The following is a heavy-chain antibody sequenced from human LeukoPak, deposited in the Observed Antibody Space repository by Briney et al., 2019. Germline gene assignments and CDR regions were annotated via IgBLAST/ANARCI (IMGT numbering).Heavy chain of an antibody. V-gene: IGHV3-21*01. Sequence: PGGSLRLSCAASGFTFSSYSMNWARQAPGKGLEWVSSISSSSSYIYYADSVKGRFTISRDNAKNSLYLQMNSLRAEDTAVYYCARGEVYSYGCDYWGQGTLVTVSS. CDR1: GFTFSSYS. D-gene: IGHD5-18*01. CDR3: ARGEVYSYGCDY. J-gene: IGHJ4*02. CDR2: ISSSSSYI.